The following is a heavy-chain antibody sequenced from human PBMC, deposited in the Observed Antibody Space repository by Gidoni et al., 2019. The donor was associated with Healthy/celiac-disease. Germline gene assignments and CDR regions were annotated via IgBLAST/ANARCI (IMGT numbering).Heavy chain of an antibody. CDR3: ARDNRLVYDSSGYYIDY. Sequence: QVQLQESGPGLVKPSETLSLTCTVSGGSLSSYYWSWIRQPAGKGLEWIGRISTSGSTNYNPSLKSRVTMSVDTSKNQFSLKLSSVTAADTAVYYCARDNRLVYDSSGYYIDYWGQGTLVTVSS. J-gene: IGHJ4*02. D-gene: IGHD3-22*01. CDR1: GGSLSSYY. CDR2: ISTSGST. V-gene: IGHV4-4*07.